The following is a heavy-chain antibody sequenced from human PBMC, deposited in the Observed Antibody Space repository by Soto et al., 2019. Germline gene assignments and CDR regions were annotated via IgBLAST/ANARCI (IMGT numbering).Heavy chain of an antibody. D-gene: IGHD2-8*02. J-gene: IGHJ1*01. V-gene: IGHV3-30-3*01. CDR1: GFTFSSYA. Sequence: QVQLVESGGGVVQPGRSLRLSCAASGFTFSSYAMHWVRQAPGKGLEWVAVISYDGSNKYYADSVKGRFTISRDNSKNSLYLQMNSLRGEDTAVYYCARGGGAVYWVEPESIRSEYFQHWGQGTLVTVSS. CDR3: ARGGGAVYWVEPESIRSEYFQH. CDR2: ISYDGSNK.